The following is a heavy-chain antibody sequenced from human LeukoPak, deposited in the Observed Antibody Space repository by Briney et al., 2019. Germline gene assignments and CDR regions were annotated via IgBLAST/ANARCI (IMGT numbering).Heavy chain of an antibody. Sequence: SETLSLTCTVSGGSISSYYWSWIRQPAGKGLEWIGRIYTCGSTNYNPSLKSRVTISVNKSKNQFSLKLSSVTAADTAVYYCAREPGDDYGDYVDYWGQGTLVTVSS. CDR2: IYTCGST. D-gene: IGHD4-17*01. CDR1: GGSISSYY. CDR3: AREPGDDYGDYVDY. J-gene: IGHJ4*02. V-gene: IGHV4-4*07.